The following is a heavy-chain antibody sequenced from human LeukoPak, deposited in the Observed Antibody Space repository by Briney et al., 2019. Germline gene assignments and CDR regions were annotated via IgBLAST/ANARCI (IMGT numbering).Heavy chain of an antibody. CDR3: ARADSVPAGDYHYWYMDV. V-gene: IGHV1-2*02. Sequence: ASVKVSCKASGFTLTDYIHWVRQDPRQGPQWMGWIKPNSGDTDYAQKFQGRVTMTRDTSISTVYMELSSLRSGDTAVYYCARADSVPAGDYHYWYMDVWGKGTTVTVSS. J-gene: IGHJ6*03. D-gene: IGHD2-2*01. CDR2: IKPNSGDT. CDR1: GFTLTDY.